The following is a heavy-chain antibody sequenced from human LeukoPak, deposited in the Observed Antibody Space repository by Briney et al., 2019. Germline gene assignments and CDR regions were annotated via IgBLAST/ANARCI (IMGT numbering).Heavy chain of an antibody. J-gene: IGHJ4*02. Sequence: PGGSLRLSCAASGFSFSTYGMHWVRQAPGKGLEWVAIIWYDGSIKYYADSVKGRFTTSRDNSKNTLYLQTNSLRAEDTAVYYCAGEIFGVVIPFDYWGQGTLVTVSS. CDR2: IWYDGSIK. CDR3: AGEIFGVVIPFDY. CDR1: GFSFSTYG. D-gene: IGHD3-3*01. V-gene: IGHV3-33*01.